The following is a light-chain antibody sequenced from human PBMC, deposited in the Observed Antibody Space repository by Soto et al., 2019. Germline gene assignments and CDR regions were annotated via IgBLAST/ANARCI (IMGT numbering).Light chain of an antibody. CDR2: GAS. CDR3: QQYNNWPRT. CDR1: QSVSSN. V-gene: IGKV3-15*01. J-gene: IGKJ1*01. Sequence: EIVMTQSPATLSVSPGERATLSCRASQSVSSNLAWYQQKPGQAPRLLIYGASTRATGIPARFSGSGSGTEFTLTISSLQSEDFVVYYCQQYNNWPRTFGQGTKVVIK.